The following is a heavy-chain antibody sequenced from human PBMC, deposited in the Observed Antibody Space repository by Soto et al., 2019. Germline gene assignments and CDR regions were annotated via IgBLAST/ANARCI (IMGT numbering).Heavy chain of an antibody. CDR1: GGTFSSYA. CDR2: IIPIFGTA. J-gene: IGHJ6*02. CDR3: ARENSPTTYYYGMDV. D-gene: IGHD1-1*01. V-gene: IGHV1-69*13. Sequence: SVKVSCKASGGTFSSYAIRWVRQAPGQELEWMGGIIPIFGTANYAQKFQGRVTITADESTSTAYMELSSLRSEDTAVYYCARENSPTTYYYGMDVWGQGTTVTVSS.